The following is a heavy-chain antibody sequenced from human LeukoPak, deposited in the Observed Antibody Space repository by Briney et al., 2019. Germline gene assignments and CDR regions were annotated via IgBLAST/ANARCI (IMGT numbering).Heavy chain of an antibody. CDR2: IIPILGIA. CDR3: ARGQGEGDYLPVAFYI. CDR1: GGTFSSYA. Sequence: GASVKVSCKASGGTFSSYAISWVRPAPGQGLEWMGRIIPILGIANYAQKFQGRVTITADKSTSTAYVELSSLRSEDTAVYYCARGQGEGDYLPVAFYILGQGTMVTVSS. D-gene: IGHD4-17*01. J-gene: IGHJ3*02. V-gene: IGHV1-69*04.